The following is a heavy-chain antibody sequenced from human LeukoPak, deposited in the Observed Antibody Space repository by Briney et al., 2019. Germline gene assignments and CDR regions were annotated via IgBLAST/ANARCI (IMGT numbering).Heavy chain of an antibody. J-gene: IGHJ4*02. V-gene: IGHV3-48*03. Sequence: GGSLRLSCAASGFTFSSYEMNWVRQAPGKGLEWVSYISSSGSTIYYADSVKGRFTISRDNAKNMVYLQMNSLRAEDTAVYYCAKPSSGYGSFDYWGQGILVTVSS. CDR2: ISSSGSTI. D-gene: IGHD5-12*01. CDR3: AKPSSGYGSFDY. CDR1: GFTFSSYE.